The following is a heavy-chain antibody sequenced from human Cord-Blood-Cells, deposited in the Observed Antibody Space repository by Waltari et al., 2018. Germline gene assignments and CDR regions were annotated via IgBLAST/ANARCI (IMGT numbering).Heavy chain of an antibody. CDR2: IKHSRST. D-gene: IGHD1-26*01. J-gene: IGHJ4*02. CDR3: ARGLSGSYYY. CDR1: GGSFSGYY. V-gene: IGHV4-34*01. Sequence: QVQLQQGGAGLLKPSEPLSLTSAVYGGSFSGYYWSWIRQPPEKGMEWIGEIKHSRSTNYKPSLKSRITISVEASKNQFSLKLSSVTAEDAAVYYCARGLSGSYYYWGQGTLVTVSS.